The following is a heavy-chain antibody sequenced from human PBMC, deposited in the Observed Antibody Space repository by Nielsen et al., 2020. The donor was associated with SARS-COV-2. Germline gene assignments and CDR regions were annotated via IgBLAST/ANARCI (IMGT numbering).Heavy chain of an antibody. CDR3: ARAPSITIFGVVNNFDY. Sequence: GSLRLSCTVSGGSISSYYWSWIRQPPGKGLEWIGYIYYSGSTNYNPSLKSRVTISVDTSKNQFSLKLSSVTAADTAVYYCARAPSITIFGVVNNFDYWGQGTLVTVSS. V-gene: IGHV4-59*12. J-gene: IGHJ4*02. CDR2: IYYSGST. CDR1: GGSISSYY. D-gene: IGHD3-3*01.